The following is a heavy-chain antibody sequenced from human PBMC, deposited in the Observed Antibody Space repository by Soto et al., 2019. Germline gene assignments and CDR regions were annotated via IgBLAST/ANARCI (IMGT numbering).Heavy chain of an antibody. J-gene: IGHJ3*02. D-gene: IGHD3-16*02. CDR2: VIPIFGTA. Sequence: QVQLVQSGAEVKKPGSSVKVSCKASGGTFSSYAISWVRQAPGQGLEWMGGVIPIFGTANYAQKFQGRVTITADESTSTGYKELRSLRSEDTAVYYCARALGELSLFEAFDIWGQGTMVTVSS. V-gene: IGHV1-69*12. CDR3: ARALGELSLFEAFDI. CDR1: GGTFSSYA.